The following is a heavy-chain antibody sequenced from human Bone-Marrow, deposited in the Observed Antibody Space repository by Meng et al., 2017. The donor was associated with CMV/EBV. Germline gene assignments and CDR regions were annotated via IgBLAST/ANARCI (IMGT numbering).Heavy chain of an antibody. CDR2: IGTAGDT. CDR1: RFTFSSYD. Sequence: GESLKISCATSRFTFSSYDMHWVRQATGKGLEWVSAIGTAGDTYYPGSVKGRFTISRENAKNSLYLQMNSLRAGDTAVYYCARAYYDFWSGYFPSYYYGMDVWGQGTTVTVSS. J-gene: IGHJ6*02. CDR3: ARAYYDFWSGYFPSYYYGMDV. V-gene: IGHV3-13*01. D-gene: IGHD3-3*01.